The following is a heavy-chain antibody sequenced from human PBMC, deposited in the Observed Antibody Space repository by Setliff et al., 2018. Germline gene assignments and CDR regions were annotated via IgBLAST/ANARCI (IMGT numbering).Heavy chain of an antibody. CDR2: INNDGSST. CDR1: GFTFSSHW. Sequence: GGSLRLSCAAAGFTFSSHWMHWVRQAPGKRLMWVSRINNDGSSTTYADSVKGRFTISRDNSKNTLYLQMNSLRAEDTAVYYCAKDSAPGLVRAFDIWGQGTMVTVSS. J-gene: IGHJ3*02. D-gene: IGHD6-19*01. CDR3: AKDSAPGLVRAFDI. V-gene: IGHV3-74*01.